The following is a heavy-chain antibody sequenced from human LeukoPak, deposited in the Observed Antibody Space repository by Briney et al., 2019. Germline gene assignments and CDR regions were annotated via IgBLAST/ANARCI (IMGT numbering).Heavy chain of an antibody. CDR3: ARGHNYAFDN. CDR1: GFTFSSYN. V-gene: IGHV3-21*01. Sequence: GGSLRLSCAASGFTFSSYNMNWVRQAPGRGLEWVSSISRTGSYIYYADSVKGRFTISRDNAQNSLYLQMNSLRVEDTAVYYCARGHNYAFDNWGQGTLVTVSS. CDR2: ISRTGSYI. D-gene: IGHD1-1*01. J-gene: IGHJ4*02.